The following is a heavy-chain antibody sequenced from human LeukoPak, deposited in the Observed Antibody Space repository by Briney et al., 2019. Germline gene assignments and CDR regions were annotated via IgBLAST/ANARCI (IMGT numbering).Heavy chain of an antibody. CDR2: ISSSSTYI. D-gene: IGHD4-23*01. CDR1: GFTFSTYT. V-gene: IGHV3-21*01. CDR3: ARDGDYGGTDFDS. J-gene: IGHJ4*02. Sequence: PGGSLRLSCAASGFTFSTYTMNWVRQAPGEGLEWVSYISSSSTYIYYADSVKGRFTISRDNAKNSLYLQMNNLRAEDTAMYYCARDGDYGGTDFDSRGQGTLVTVSS.